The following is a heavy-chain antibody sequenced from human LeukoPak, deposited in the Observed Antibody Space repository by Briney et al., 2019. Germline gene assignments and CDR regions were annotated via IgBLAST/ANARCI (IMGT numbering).Heavy chain of an antibody. J-gene: IGHJ5*02. CDR2: IYPCDSDA. D-gene: IGHD3/OR15-3a*01. CDR3: ARLPGIFGLTEHWLDP. V-gene: IGHV5-51*01. Sequence: GESLKISCKGSGYSFTSYWIGLVRQMPGKGLEGMGIIYPCDSDARHSPSFQGQVTISADRSISTAYLQWTSLKASDTAIYYRARLPGIFGLTEHWLDPWGQGTLVTVSS. CDR1: GYSFTSYW.